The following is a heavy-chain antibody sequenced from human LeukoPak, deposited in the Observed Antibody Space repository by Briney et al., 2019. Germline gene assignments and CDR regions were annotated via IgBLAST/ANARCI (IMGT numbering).Heavy chain of an antibody. CDR3: ARDSSSCLGC. D-gene: IGHD6-13*01. J-gene: IGHJ4*02. CDR2: ISGAGGST. Sequence: GGSLRLSCAASGFTFDDYAMHWVRQAPGKGLEWVSLISGAGGSTYYADSVKGRFTISRDNSKNSLYLQMNSLRTEDTALYYCARDSSSCLGCWGQGTLVTVSS. V-gene: IGHV3-43*02. CDR1: GFTFDDYA.